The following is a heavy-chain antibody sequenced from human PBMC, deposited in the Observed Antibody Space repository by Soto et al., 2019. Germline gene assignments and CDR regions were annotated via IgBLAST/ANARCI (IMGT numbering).Heavy chain of an antibody. Sequence: VSISDWTWTRQPPGKGLEWIGYIYYSGSTNYNPSLKSRVTISVDTSKNQFSLKLSSVTAADTAVYYCASGRAIGAFDICGQGTMVTVSS. CDR1: VSISD. V-gene: IGHV4-59*02. CDR3: ASGRAIGAFDI. J-gene: IGHJ3*02. CDR2: IYYSGST.